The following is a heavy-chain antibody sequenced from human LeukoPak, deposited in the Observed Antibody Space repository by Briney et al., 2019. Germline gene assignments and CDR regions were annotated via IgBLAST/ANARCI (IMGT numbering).Heavy chain of an antibody. CDR1: GYTFTSYA. CDR3: ARGSVDTAMAYYFDY. J-gene: IGHJ4*02. CDR2: IIPIFGTA. Sequence: SVKVSCKASGYTFTSYAISWVRQAPGQGLEWMGRIIPIFGTANYAQKFQGRVTITTDESTSTAYMELSSLRSEDTAVYYCARGSVDTAMAYYFDYWGQGTLVTVSS. V-gene: IGHV1-69*05. D-gene: IGHD5-18*01.